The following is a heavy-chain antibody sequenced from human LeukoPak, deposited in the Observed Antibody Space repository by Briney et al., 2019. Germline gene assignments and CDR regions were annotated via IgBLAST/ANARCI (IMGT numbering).Heavy chain of an antibody. Sequence: GGSLRLSCAASGFTFSSYTMTWVRQAPGKGLEWVSSISGGGDTTYYAASVRGRFTISRDNSKNTLSVQMNNLRAEDTAVYYCSKQRSEVVVAATNYWGQGTLVTVSS. V-gene: IGHV3-23*01. D-gene: IGHD2-15*01. CDR1: GFTFSSYT. J-gene: IGHJ4*02. CDR2: ISGGGDTT. CDR3: SKQRSEVVVAATNY.